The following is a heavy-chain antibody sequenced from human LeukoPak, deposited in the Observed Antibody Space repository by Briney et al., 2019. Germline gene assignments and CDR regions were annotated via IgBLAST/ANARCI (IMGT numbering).Heavy chain of an antibody. CDR3: AKPYSGYDNYFDY. Sequence: GGSLRLSCAASGFTFSSYWMSWVRQAPGKGLEWVANIKQDGSEKYYVDSVKGRFTISRDNAKNSLYLQMNSLRAEDTAVYYCAKPYSGYDNYFDYWGQGTLVTVSS. J-gene: IGHJ4*02. CDR1: GFTFSSYW. D-gene: IGHD5-12*01. CDR2: IKQDGSEK. V-gene: IGHV3-7*03.